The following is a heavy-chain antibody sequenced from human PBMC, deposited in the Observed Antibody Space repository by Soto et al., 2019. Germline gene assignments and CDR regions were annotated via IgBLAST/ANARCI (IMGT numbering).Heavy chain of an antibody. CDR3: AREKAKDYDYVWGSYRYPTEYYFDY. Sequence: SETLSLTCTVSGGSISSGGYYWSWIRQHPGKGLEWIGYIYYSGSTYYNPSLKSRVTISVDTSKNQFSLKLSSVTAADTAVYYCAREKAKDYDYVWGSYRYPTEYYFDYWGQGTLVTVSS. V-gene: IGHV4-31*03. CDR1: GGSISSGGYY. J-gene: IGHJ4*02. CDR2: IYYSGST. D-gene: IGHD3-16*02.